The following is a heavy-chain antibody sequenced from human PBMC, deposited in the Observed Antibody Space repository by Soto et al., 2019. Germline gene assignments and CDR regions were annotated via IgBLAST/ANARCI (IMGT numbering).Heavy chain of an antibody. CDR2: VYYSGST. V-gene: IGHV4-30-4*01. CDR1: GASINNNDYY. J-gene: IGHJ2*01. Sequence: SETLSLTCTVSGASINNNDYYWSWIRQTPGKGLEWIGYVYYSGSTDYIPSLKSRLSMSIDKSQNQFTLKLNSVTAADTATYYCARMSYFYDKWYFDLWGRGTLVTVSS. CDR3: ARMSYFYDKWYFDL. D-gene: IGHD3-22*01.